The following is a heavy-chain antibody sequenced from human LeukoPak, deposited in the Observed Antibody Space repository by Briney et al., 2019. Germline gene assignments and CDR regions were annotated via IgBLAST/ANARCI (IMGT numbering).Heavy chain of an antibody. CDR3: ARAGYYDSSGLLPNYFDY. V-gene: IGHV3-48*04. Sequence: GGSLRLSCAASGFTFSSYAMSWVRQAPGKGLEWVSYISSSSSTIYYADSVKGRFTISRDNAKNSLYLQMNSLRAEDTAVYYCARAGYYDSSGLLPNYFDYWGQGTLVTVSS. J-gene: IGHJ4*02. D-gene: IGHD3-22*01. CDR2: ISSSSSTI. CDR1: GFTFSSYA.